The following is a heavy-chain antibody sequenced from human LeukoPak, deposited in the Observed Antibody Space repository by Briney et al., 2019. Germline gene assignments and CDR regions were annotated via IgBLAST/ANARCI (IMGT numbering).Heavy chain of an antibody. CDR1: GFTFDDYA. D-gene: IGHD1-7*01. CDR2: ISWDGGST. CDR3: AKENWNYYFDY. V-gene: IGHV3-43D*04. Sequence: GGSLRLSCAASGFTFDDYAMHWVRQAPGRGLEWVSLISWDGGSTYYADSAKGRFTISRDNSKNSLYLQMNSLRAEDTALYYCAKENWNYYFDYRGQGTLVTVSS. J-gene: IGHJ4*02.